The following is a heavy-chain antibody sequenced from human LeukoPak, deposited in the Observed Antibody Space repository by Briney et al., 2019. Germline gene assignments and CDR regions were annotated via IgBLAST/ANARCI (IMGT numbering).Heavy chain of an antibody. V-gene: IGHV4-59*01. J-gene: IGHJ6*03. CDR3: GRXXGAXXRTYYYYYYMDV. CDR1: GGSISSYY. CDR2: IYYSGST. Sequence: ETLSLXCTVSGGSISSYYWSWIRQPPGKGLEWIGYIYYSGSTNYNPSLKSRVTISVDTSKNQFSLKLSSVTAADTAVYYCGRXXGAXXRTYYYYYYMDVWGKGTTVTVSS.